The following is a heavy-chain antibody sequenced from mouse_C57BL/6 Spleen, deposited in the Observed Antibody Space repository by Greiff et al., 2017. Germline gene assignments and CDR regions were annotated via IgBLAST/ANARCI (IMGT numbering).Heavy chain of an antibody. V-gene: IGHV1-54*01. Sequence: QVQLQQSGAELVRPGTSVKVSCKASGYAFTNYLIEWVKQRPGQGLEWIGVINPGSGGTNYNEKFKGKATLTADKSSSTAYMQLSSLTSEDSAVYFCARSTLLRQYLGYAMDYWGQGTSVTVSS. CDR2: INPGSGGT. J-gene: IGHJ4*01. CDR3: ARSTLLRQYLGYAMDY. D-gene: IGHD1-1*01. CDR1: GYAFTNYL.